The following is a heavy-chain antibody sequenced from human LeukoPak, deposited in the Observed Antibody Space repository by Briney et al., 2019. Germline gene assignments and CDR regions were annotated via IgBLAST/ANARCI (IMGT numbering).Heavy chain of an antibody. J-gene: IGHJ4*02. Sequence: GGSLRLSCAASGFTFSSYGMHWVRKAPGKGLEGVAVISYDGSNKYYADSVKGRFTISRDNSKNTLYLQMNSLRAEDTAVYYCAKERDDYRDGFDYWGQGTLVTVSS. CDR1: GFTFSSYG. D-gene: IGHD4-17*01. V-gene: IGHV3-30*18. CDR3: AKERDDYRDGFDY. CDR2: ISYDGSNK.